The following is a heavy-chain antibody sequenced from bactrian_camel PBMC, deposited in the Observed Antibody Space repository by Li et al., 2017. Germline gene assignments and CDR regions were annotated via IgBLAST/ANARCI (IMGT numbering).Heavy chain of an antibody. J-gene: IGHJ6*01. CDR3: AARRFGTDCVASRVPRFGF. CDR1: GYVGYSC. V-gene: IGHV3S55*01. D-gene: IGHD6*01. Sequence: QVQLVESGGGSVQAGGSLTLSCAVSGYVGYSCMGWFRQAPGKEREGVAALDGDGSTAYADSVKGRFTISEDSAQKLLFLQMDSLKPEDTGTYYCAARRFGTDCVASRVPRFGFWGQGTQVTVS. CDR2: LDGDGST.